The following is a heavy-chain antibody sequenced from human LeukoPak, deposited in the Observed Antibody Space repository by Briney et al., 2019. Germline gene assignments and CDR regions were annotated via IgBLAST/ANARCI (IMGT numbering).Heavy chain of an antibody. V-gene: IGHV1-46*01. J-gene: IGHJ5*02. CDR1: GYTFTSYY. CDR2: INPSGGST. Sequence: GASVKVSCKASGYTFTSYYMHWVRQAPGQGLEWMGIINPSGGSTSYAQKFQGRVTMTRDMSTSTVYMELSSLRPEDTAVYYCARDSQYYYGSGANWFDPWGQGTLVTVSS. D-gene: IGHD3-10*01. CDR3: ARDSQYYYGSGANWFDP.